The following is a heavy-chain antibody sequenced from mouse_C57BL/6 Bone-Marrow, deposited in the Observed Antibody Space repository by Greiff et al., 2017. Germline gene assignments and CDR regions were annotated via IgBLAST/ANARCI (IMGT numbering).Heavy chain of an antibody. Sequence: VQLQQPGAELVKPGASVKLSCKASGYTFTEYTIHWVKQRPGQGLEWIGWFYPGSGSIKYNERFKDKATLTADKSSNTVYMELSRLTSEDSAVYFCARHERYYDYEGYFDYWGQGTTLTVSS. CDR1: GYTFTEYT. J-gene: IGHJ2*01. CDR3: ARHERYYDYEGYFDY. D-gene: IGHD2-4*01. V-gene: IGHV1-62-2*01. CDR2: FYPGSGSI.